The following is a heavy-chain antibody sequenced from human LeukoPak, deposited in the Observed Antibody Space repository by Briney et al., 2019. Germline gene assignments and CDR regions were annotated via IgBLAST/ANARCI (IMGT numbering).Heavy chain of an antibody. Sequence: GGSLRPSCAASGSTFSSYEMNWVRQPPGKGLEWVSYISSISSTIYCADYVKGRFSISRDNAKNSLYLQLNSLRAEDTAVYYCARGQYYDILTGYSPNWFDPWGQGTLVTVSS. V-gene: IGHV3-48*03. CDR2: ISSISSTI. CDR1: GSTFSSYE. CDR3: ARGQYYDILTGYSPNWFDP. D-gene: IGHD3-9*01. J-gene: IGHJ5*02.